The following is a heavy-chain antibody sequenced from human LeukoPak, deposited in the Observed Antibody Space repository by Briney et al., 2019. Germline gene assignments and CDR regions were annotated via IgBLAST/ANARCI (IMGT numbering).Heavy chain of an antibody. V-gene: IGHV3-53*01. J-gene: IGHJ4*02. CDR1: GFTVSSNY. CDR3: AREQKAYSNYPNYDY. D-gene: IGHD4-11*01. Sequence: GGSLRLSCAASGFTVSSNYMSWVRQAPGKGLEWVSVIYSGGSTYYADSVKGRFTISRDNSKNTLYLQMNSLRAEDTAIYYCAREQKAYSNYPNYDYWGQGTLVTVSS. CDR2: IYSGGST.